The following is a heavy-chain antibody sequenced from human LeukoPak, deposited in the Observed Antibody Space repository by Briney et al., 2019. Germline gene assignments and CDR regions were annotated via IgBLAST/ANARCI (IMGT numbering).Heavy chain of an antibody. V-gene: IGHV4-39*07. Sequence: SETLSLTCTVSGGSISSSFYYWGWIRQPPGKGLEWIGSIYHSGSTYYNPSLKSRVTISVDTSRNQFSLNLSSVTAADTAVYYCARGDSSSPCYIDYWGQGILVTVSS. CDR1: GGSISSSFYY. D-gene: IGHD6-6*01. CDR2: IYHSGST. CDR3: ARGDSSSPCYIDY. J-gene: IGHJ4*02.